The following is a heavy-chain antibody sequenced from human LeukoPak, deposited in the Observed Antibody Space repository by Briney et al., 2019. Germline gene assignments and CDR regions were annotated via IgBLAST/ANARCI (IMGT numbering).Heavy chain of an antibody. CDR1: GFTFSSSA. V-gene: IGHV3-23*01. D-gene: IGHD3-22*01. CDR2: VSGSGSGGST. J-gene: IGHJ4*02. CDR3: ASVRYSDSSVLTRKRSYYFDY. Sequence: GGSLRLSCAASGFTFSSSAMSWVRQAPGKGLEWVSSVSGSGSGGSTYYADSVKGRFTISRDNSKNTLYLQMNSLTAADTAVYYCASVRYSDSSVLTRKRSYYFDYWGQGTLVTVSS.